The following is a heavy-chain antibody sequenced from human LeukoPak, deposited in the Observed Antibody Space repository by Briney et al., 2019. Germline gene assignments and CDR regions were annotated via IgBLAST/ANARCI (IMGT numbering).Heavy chain of an antibody. CDR1: GGSISSYY. J-gene: IGHJ4*02. V-gene: IGHV4-59*08. CDR2: IYYSGST. Sequence: SETLSLTCTVSGGSISSYYWSWIRQPPGKGLEWIGYIYYSGSTNYNPSLKSRVTISVDTSKNQFSLKLSSVTAADTAVYYCARVYYYDSSGYYGLFDYWGQGTLVTVSS. D-gene: IGHD3-22*01. CDR3: ARVYYYDSSGYYGLFDY.